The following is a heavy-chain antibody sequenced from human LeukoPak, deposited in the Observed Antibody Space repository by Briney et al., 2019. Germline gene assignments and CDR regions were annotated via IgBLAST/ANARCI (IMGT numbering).Heavy chain of an antibody. CDR2: IKPDGSEI. D-gene: IGHD1-26*01. CDR3: ATYSGPDKWDASDM. Sequence: GGSLRLSCVASGFTFSGHWMSWVRQAPGKGLEWVAHIKPDGSEIYYVASVKGRFTIPRDNAKNSLSLQMNSLRADDTAVYYCATYSGPDKWDASDMWGQGTLVTVSS. V-gene: IGHV3-7*01. CDR1: GFTFSGHW. J-gene: IGHJ3*02.